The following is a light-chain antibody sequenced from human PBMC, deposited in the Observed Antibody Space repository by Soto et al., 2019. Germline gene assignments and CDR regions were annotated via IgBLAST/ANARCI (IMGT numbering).Light chain of an antibody. J-gene: IGKJ4*01. V-gene: IGKV3-15*01. CDR1: QSVSSN. CDR2: GAS. CDR3: QQYNNWPSLT. Sequence: EIVMTQSPATLSVSPGERATLSCRASQSVSSNLAWYQQKPGQAPRLLIYGASTRATGIPARFSGSGSGTEFTLTISSLQSEDVAVYYCQQYNNWPSLTFGGGTTVEIK.